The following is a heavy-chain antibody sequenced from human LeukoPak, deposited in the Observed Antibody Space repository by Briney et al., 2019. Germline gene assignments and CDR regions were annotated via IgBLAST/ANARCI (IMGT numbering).Heavy chain of an antibody. CDR2: IYSSGGNT. CDR3: ALGYGGSSWYQFDY. CDR1: GFTFSNYA. V-gene: IGHV3-23*01. Sequence: GGSLRLSCAVSGFTFSNYAMTWVRQAPGKGLEWVSGIYSSGGNTYYADSVRGRFAISRDNSKNTLSLQMNSLRAEDTAVYYCALGYGGSSWYQFDYWGQGTLVTVSS. J-gene: IGHJ4*02. D-gene: IGHD6-13*01.